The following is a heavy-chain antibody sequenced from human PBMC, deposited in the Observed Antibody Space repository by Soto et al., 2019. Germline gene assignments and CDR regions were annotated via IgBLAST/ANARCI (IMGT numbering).Heavy chain of an antibody. CDR1: GFTFSSYA. CDR2: ISYDGSNK. Sequence: QVQLVESGGGVVQPGRSLRLSCAASGFTFSSYAMHWVRQAPGKGLEWVAVISYDGSNKYYADSVKGRFTISRDNSKNTLYLQMNSLRAEDTAVYYCAREGVSSSYYYYGMDVWGQGTTVTVSS. V-gene: IGHV3-30-3*01. D-gene: IGHD6-13*01. J-gene: IGHJ6*02. CDR3: AREGVSSSYYYYGMDV.